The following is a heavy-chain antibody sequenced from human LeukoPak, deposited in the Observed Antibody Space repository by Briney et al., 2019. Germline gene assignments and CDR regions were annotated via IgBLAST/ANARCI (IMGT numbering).Heavy chain of an antibody. CDR2: IKQDGSAE. CDR1: GFTFSNYW. D-gene: IGHD6-6*01. V-gene: IGHV3-7*01. Sequence: TGGSLRLSCAASGFTFSNYWMSWVRQAPGKGLEWVANIKQDGSAEYYVDSVKGRFTISRDNGKKSLYLQMNSLRAEDAAVYYCARDGPHSSSSDFDYWGQGTLVTVSS. J-gene: IGHJ4*02. CDR3: ARDGPHSSSSDFDY.